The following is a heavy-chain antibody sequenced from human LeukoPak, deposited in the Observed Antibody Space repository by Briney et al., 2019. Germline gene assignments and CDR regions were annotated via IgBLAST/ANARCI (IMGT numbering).Heavy chain of an antibody. J-gene: IGHJ2*01. V-gene: IGHV4-4*02. D-gene: IGHD2-2*01. CDR3: SRDCSSASCPFPFDL. Sequence: SETLSLTCAVSGVSISSSNWWHWVRQPPGKGLEWIGEIYHSGSTNYNPSLKSRVTISVDKSKNQFSLKLSSVTAADTAVYYCSRDCSSASCPFPFDLWGRGTLVTVSS. CDR1: GVSISSSNW. CDR2: IYHSGST.